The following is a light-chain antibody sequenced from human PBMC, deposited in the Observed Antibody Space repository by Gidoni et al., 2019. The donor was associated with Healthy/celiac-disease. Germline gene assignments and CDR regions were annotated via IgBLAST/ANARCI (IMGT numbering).Light chain of an antibody. CDR3: SSYTSSSLYV. Sequence: QSALTQPASVSGSPGQSITISCTGTSSDVGGYNYVSWYQQHPGKAPKLMIYDVSNRPVGVSNRFSGSKSGKTASLTISGLQAEDEADYYCSSYTSSSLYVFGTGTKVTVL. CDR1: SSDVGGYNY. CDR2: DVS. J-gene: IGLJ1*01. V-gene: IGLV2-14*01.